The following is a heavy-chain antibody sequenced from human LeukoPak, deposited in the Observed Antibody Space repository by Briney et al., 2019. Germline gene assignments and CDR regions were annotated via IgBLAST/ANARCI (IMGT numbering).Heavy chain of an antibody. CDR3: AREIAAAGNKQFDY. Sequence: GGSLRLSCAASGFTFSSYGMHWVRQAPGKGLEWVTVIWYDGSNKHYADSVKGRFTISRDNSKNTLYLQMNSLRAEDTAVYYCAREIAAAGNKQFDYWGQGTLVTVSS. CDR1: GFTFSSYG. CDR2: IWYDGSNK. D-gene: IGHD6-13*01. J-gene: IGHJ4*02. V-gene: IGHV3-33*01.